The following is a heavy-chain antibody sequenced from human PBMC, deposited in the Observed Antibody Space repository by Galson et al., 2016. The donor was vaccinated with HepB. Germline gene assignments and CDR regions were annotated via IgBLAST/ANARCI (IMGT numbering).Heavy chain of an antibody. CDR2: IYYSGRT. CDR1: GGSVSSGSYC. CDR3: ARKITAAGYAMDV. Sequence: SETLSLTCTVSGGSVSSGSYCCNWIRQSPGKGLEWIGYIYYSGRTNYNPSLKSRVTMSVDTSKNQFSLNVTSVTAADTAVYYCARKITAAGYAMDVWGQGTLVTVSS. V-gene: IGHV4-61*01. J-gene: IGHJ4*02. D-gene: IGHD5-18*01.